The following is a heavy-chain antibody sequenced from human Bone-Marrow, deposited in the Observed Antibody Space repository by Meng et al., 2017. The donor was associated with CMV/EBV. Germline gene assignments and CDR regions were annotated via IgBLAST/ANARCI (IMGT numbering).Heavy chain of an antibody. Sequence: GGSLRLSCAASGFTFSSYSMNWVRQAPGKGLEWVSSISSSSYIYYADSVKGRFTISRDNAKNSLYLQMNSLRAEDTAVYYCARGLGSGIWYYGMDVWGQGTTVTVSS. CDR3: ARGLGSGIWYYGMDV. CDR1: GFTFSSYS. V-gene: IGHV3-21*01. CDR2: ISSSSYI. J-gene: IGHJ6*02. D-gene: IGHD3-10*01.